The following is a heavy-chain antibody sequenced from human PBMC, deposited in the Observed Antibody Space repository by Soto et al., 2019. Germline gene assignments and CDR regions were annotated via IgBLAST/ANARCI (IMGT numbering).Heavy chain of an antibody. CDR2: IYWDDDK. Sequence: QITLKESGPTVVKPTEPLTLTCTFSGFSLTTSGVGVGWVRQSPGKAPEWLALIYWDDDKRYSTSLNSRLIITTDTSKNQVVLTMANVDPADTATYYCAHRVLRTVFGLVTSTAIYFDFWGPGTPVVVSS. CDR3: AHRVLRTVFGLVTSTAIYFDF. V-gene: IGHV2-5*02. CDR1: GFSLTTSGVG. D-gene: IGHD3-3*01. J-gene: IGHJ4*02.